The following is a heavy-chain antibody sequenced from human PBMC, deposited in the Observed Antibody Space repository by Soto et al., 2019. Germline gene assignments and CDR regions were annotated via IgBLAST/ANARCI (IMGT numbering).Heavy chain of an antibody. CDR1: GFTFSSYD. D-gene: IGHD2-2*01. V-gene: IGHV3-13*05. J-gene: IGHJ6*02. Sequence: EVQLVESGGGLVQPGGSLRLSCAASGFTFSSYDMHWVRQATGKGLEWVSAIGTAGDPYYPGSVKGRVTISRENAKNSLYLQMNSLRAGDTAVYYCARDTKYCSSTSCYYYGMDVWGQGTTVTVSS. CDR2: IGTAGDP. CDR3: ARDTKYCSSTSCYYYGMDV.